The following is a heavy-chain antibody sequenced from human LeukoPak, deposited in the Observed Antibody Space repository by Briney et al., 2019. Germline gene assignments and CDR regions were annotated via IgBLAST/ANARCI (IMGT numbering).Heavy chain of an antibody. V-gene: IGHV1-69*13. Sequence: GASVKVSCKASGGTFSSYAISWVRQAPGQGLEWMGGIIPIFGTANYAQKFQGRVTITADESTGTAYMELSSLRSEDTAVYYCARAGGLLWFGELSPGNPFDYWGQGTLVTVYS. J-gene: IGHJ4*02. CDR3: ARAGGLLWFGELSPGNPFDY. D-gene: IGHD3-10*01. CDR1: GGTFSSYA. CDR2: IIPIFGTA.